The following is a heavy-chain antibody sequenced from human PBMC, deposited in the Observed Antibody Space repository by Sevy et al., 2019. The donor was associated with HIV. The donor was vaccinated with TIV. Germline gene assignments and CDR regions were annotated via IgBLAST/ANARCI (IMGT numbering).Heavy chain of an antibody. Sequence: SETLSLTCTVSGDSISSSSYYWGWIRQPPGKGLEWIGSIYYSGSTYYNPSLKSRVTISVDTSKKQFSLKLSSVTAADTAVYYCARHSSGWSRAWFDPWGRGTLVTVSS. CDR2: IYYSGST. D-gene: IGHD6-19*01. J-gene: IGHJ5*02. V-gene: IGHV4-39*01. CDR3: ARHSSGWSRAWFDP. CDR1: GDSISSSSYY.